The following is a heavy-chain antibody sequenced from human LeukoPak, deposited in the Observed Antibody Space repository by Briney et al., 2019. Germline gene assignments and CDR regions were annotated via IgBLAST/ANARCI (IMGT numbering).Heavy chain of an antibody. J-gene: IGHJ4*02. Sequence: SVKVSCKASGGTFSSYAISWVRQAAGQGLEWMGGIITIFGTANYAQKFQGRVTITADESTSTAYMELSSLRSEDPAVYYCARDGIAARLFDYWGQGTLVTVSS. CDR2: IITIFGTA. CDR1: GGTFSSYA. V-gene: IGHV1-69*13. D-gene: IGHD6-6*01. CDR3: ARDGIAARLFDY.